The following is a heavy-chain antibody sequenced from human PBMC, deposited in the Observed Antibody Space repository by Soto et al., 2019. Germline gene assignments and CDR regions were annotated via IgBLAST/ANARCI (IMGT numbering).Heavy chain of an antibody. V-gene: IGHV4-61*08. CDR3: ARDNSGYYYDSSGLDY. CDR1: GGSISRGGYS. Sequence: SETLSLTCAVSGGSISRGGYSWSWIRQPPGKGLEWIGYIYYSGSTNYNPSLKSRVTISVDTSKNQFSLKLSSVTAADTAVYYCARDNSGYYYDSSGLDYWGQGTLVTVSS. J-gene: IGHJ4*02. CDR2: IYYSGST. D-gene: IGHD3-22*01.